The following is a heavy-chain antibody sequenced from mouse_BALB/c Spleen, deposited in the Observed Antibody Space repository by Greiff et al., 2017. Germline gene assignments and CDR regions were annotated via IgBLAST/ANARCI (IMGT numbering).Heavy chain of an antibody. CDR2: IYPGDGDT. J-gene: IGHJ4*01. CDR3: ASGTTVVGAMDY. CDR1: GYAFSSSW. Sequence: QVQLQQSGPELVKPGASVKISCKASGYAFSSSWMNWVKQRPGQGLEWIGRIYPGDGDTNYNGKFKGKATLTADKSSSTAYMQLSSLTSVDSAVYFCASGTTVVGAMDYWGQGTSVTVSS. V-gene: IGHV1-82*01. D-gene: IGHD1-1*01.